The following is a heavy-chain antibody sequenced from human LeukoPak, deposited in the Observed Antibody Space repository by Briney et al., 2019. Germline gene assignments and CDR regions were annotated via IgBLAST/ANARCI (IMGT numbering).Heavy chain of an antibody. CDR3: ARDTNYDFWSGDPYYMDV. Sequence: SETLSLTCTVSGYSISSGYYWGWIRQPPGKGLEWIGYIYYSGSTNYNPSLKSRVTISVDTSKNQFSLKLSSVTAADTAVYYCARDTNYDFWSGDPYYMDVWGKGTTVTVSS. J-gene: IGHJ6*03. D-gene: IGHD3-3*01. V-gene: IGHV4-38-2*02. CDR2: IYYSGST. CDR1: GYSISSGYY.